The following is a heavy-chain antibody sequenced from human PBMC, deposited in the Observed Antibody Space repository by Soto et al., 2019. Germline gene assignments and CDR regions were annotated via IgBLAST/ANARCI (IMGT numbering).Heavy chain of an antibody. CDR2: IYPGDSDT. D-gene: IGHD2-21*01. Sequence: LGESLKISCKGSGYSFTSYWIGWVRQMPGKGLEWMGIIYPGDSDTRYSPSFQGQVTISADKSISTAYLQWSSLKASDTAMYYCARHFPAYCGGDCYTDYWGQGTLVTVSS. J-gene: IGHJ4*02. CDR1: GYSFTSYW. CDR3: ARHFPAYCGGDCYTDY. V-gene: IGHV5-51*01.